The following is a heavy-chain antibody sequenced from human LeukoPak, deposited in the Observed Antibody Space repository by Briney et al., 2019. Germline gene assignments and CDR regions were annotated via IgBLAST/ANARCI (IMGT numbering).Heavy chain of an antibody. Sequence: SETLSLTCTVSGDSISSYYWSWIRQPPGKGLEWIGHIYYNGNTNYNPSLKSRVTISIDTSNKQFFLELRSVTAADSAVYHCARRSGWYGPIDYWGQGTLVTVSS. D-gene: IGHD6-13*01. CDR2: IYYNGNT. CDR1: GDSISSYY. V-gene: IGHV4-59*01. CDR3: ARRSGWYGPIDY. J-gene: IGHJ4*02.